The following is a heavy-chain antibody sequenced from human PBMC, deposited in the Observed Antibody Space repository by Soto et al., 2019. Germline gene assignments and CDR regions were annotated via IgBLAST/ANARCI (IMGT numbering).Heavy chain of an antibody. Sequence: SQTLSLTCAISGDSVSSNSAAWNWIRQSPSRGLEWLGRTYYRSKWYNDYAVSVKSRITINPDTSKNQFSLQLNSVTPEDTAVYYCAREPVYYDLWSGDQTRYYYYGMDVWGQGTTVTVSS. D-gene: IGHD3-3*01. CDR1: GDSVSSNSAA. J-gene: IGHJ6*02. CDR3: AREPVYYDLWSGDQTRYYYYGMDV. V-gene: IGHV6-1*01. CDR2: TYYRSKWYN.